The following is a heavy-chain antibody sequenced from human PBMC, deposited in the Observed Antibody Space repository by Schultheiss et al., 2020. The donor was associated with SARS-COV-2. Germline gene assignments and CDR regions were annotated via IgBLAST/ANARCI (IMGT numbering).Heavy chain of an antibody. CDR3: AREPPYSGSYNYYYYYGMDV. CDR2: ISYDGSNK. D-gene: IGHD1-26*01. J-gene: IGHJ6*02. CDR1: GFTFSSYA. V-gene: IGHV3-30*07. Sequence: GGSLRLSCAASGFTFSSYAMHWVRQAPGKGLEWVAVISYDGSNKYYADSVKGRFTISRDNSKNTLYLQMNSLRAEDTAVYYCAREPPYSGSYNYYYYYGMDVWGQGTTVTVSS.